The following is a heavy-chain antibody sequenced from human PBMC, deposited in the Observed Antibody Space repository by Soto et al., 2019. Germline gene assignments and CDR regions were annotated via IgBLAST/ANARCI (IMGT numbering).Heavy chain of an antibody. Sequence: GGSLRLSCAASGFTFSSYWMHWVRQAPGKGLVWVSGISSDGSSTDYADSVKGRFTISRDNAKNTLYLQLNSLRAEDTAVYYCTNGYFDYWGQGTLVTVSS. CDR1: GFTFSSYW. CDR3: TNGYFDY. V-gene: IGHV3-74*01. CDR2: ISSDGSST. J-gene: IGHJ4*02. D-gene: IGHD4-17*01.